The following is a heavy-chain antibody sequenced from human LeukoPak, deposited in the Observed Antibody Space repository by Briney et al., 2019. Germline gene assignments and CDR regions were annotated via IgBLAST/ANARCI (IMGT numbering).Heavy chain of an antibody. D-gene: IGHD6-19*01. Sequence: ASVKVSCKASGYTFTSYAMHWVRQAPGQRLERMGWINAGNGNTKYSQKFQGRVTITRDTSASTAYMELSSLRSEDTAVYYCARSLSGWRHEYFQHWGQGTLVTVSS. CDR1: GYTFTSYA. V-gene: IGHV1-3*01. J-gene: IGHJ1*01. CDR2: INAGNGNT. CDR3: ARSLSGWRHEYFQH.